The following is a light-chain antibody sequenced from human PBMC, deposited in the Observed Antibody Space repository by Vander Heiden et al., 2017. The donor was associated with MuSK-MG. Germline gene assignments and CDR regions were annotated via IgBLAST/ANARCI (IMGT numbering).Light chain of an antibody. CDR2: LGS. J-gene: IGKJ5*01. CDR1: QSLLDSNGYNY. V-gene: IGKV2-28*01. Sequence: DMATPQSPSSLPVPPAEPDSIACRSSQSLLDSNGYNYLDWYLQRPGQSPQLLMYLGSNRASGVPDRFSGSGSGTDFTLKISRVEAKDVGFYYCRQALQTPITFGQGTQVEIK. CDR3: RQALQTPIT.